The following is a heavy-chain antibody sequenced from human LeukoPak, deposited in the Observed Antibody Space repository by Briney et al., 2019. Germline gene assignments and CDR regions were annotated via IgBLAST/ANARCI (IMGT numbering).Heavy chain of an antibody. CDR3: AKGQNRDGYNSPHDY. CDR2: ISGSGDSI. D-gene: IGHD5-24*01. V-gene: IGHV3-23*01. CDR1: GFTFSSYA. J-gene: IGHJ4*02. Sequence: GGSLRLSCAASGFTFSSYAMNWVRQAPGKGLEWVSGISGSGDSIHYADSVKGRFTISRDNSKNTLYLQMNSLRAEDTAVYYCAKGQNRDGYNSPHDYWGQGTLVTVSS.